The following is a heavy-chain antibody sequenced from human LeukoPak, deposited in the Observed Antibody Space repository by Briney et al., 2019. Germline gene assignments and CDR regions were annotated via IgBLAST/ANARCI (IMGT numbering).Heavy chain of an antibody. V-gene: IGHV4-59*01. CDR2: IYYSGST. D-gene: IGHD6-13*01. CDR1: GGSISSYY. CDR3: ARREAEYDY. J-gene: IGHJ4*02. Sequence: PSETLSLTCTVPGGSISSYYWSWIRQPPGKGLEWIGYIYYSGSTNYNPSLKSRVTISVGTSKNQFSLKLSSVTAADTAVYYCARREAEYDYWGQGTLVTVSS.